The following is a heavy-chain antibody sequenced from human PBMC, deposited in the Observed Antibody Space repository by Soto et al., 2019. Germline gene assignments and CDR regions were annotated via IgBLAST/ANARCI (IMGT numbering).Heavy chain of an antibody. CDR3: ASLGRHG. Sequence: EVQLVESGGGLVQPGGSLRLSCAASGFTFSDSWMDWVRQAPGKGPEWVANIKQDGSEKNYVDSVKGRFTISRDNAKNSLYLQMNSLRAEDTAVYYCASLGRHGWRQGTTVTVSS. CDR2: IKQDGSEK. CDR1: GFTFSDSW. D-gene: IGHD3-16*01. V-gene: IGHV3-7*01. J-gene: IGHJ6*02.